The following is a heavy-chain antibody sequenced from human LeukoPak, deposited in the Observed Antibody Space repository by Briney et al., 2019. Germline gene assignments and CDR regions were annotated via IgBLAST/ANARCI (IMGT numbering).Heavy chain of an antibody. V-gene: IGHV1-2*02. J-gene: IGHJ4*02. CDR1: GYTFTGYY. D-gene: IGHD3-22*01. Sequence: ASVKVSCKDSGYTFTGYYMHWVRQAPGQGLERMGWINRNRGGTNYAQKFQGRVTITRDTTIRTAYMELSRLRSDDTAVYYCARAGYYYDSSVYYDPLDYWGQGTLVTVSS. CDR3: ARAGYYYDSSVYYDPLDY. CDR2: INRNRGGT.